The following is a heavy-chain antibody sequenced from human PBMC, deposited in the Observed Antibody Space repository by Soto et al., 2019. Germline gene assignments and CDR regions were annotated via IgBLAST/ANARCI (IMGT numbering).Heavy chain of an antibody. CDR3: AKGSASARPYYFDF. D-gene: IGHD6-6*01. J-gene: IGHJ4*02. Sequence: EVQLLGSGGGLVQPGGSLRLSCAVSGFTFSTYAMSWVRQAPGKGLEWLSAITPGGDWAWYADSVKGRSTISRDNSKNTLYLQMDSLRAEDTALYYCAKGSASARPYYFDFWGQGTLVTVSS. V-gene: IGHV3-23*01. CDR2: ITPGGDWA. CDR1: GFTFSTYA.